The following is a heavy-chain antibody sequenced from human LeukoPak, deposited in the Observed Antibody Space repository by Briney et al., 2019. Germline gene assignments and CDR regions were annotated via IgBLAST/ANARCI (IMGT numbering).Heavy chain of an antibody. Sequence: ASVKVSCKASGYTFTGYYMHWVRQSPGQGLEWMGWINPNSGGTNYAQKFQGRVTMTRDTSSSTAYMELSRLRSDDTAVYDCASHWSSGRKAYDEYWGQGTLVTVSS. D-gene: IGHD1-26*01. CDR1: GYTFTGYY. J-gene: IGHJ4*02. CDR2: INPNSGGT. CDR3: ASHWSSGRKAYDEY. V-gene: IGHV1-2*02.